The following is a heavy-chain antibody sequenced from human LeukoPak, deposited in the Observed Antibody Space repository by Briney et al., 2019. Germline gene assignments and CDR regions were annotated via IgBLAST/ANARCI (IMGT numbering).Heavy chain of an antibody. J-gene: IGHJ3*02. D-gene: IGHD3-22*01. CDR3: ARGGITMIVVDAFDI. V-gene: IGHV3-7*01. CDR1: GFTFSSYW. Sequence: PGGSLRLSCAASGFTFSSYWMSWVRQAPGKGLEWVANIKQDGSEKYYVDSVKGRFTISRDNAKNSLYLQMNSLRAEDMAVYYCARGGITMIVVDAFDIWGQGTMVTVSS. CDR2: IKQDGSEK.